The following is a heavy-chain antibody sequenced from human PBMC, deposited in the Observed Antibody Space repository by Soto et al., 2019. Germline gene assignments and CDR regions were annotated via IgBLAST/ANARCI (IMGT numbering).Heavy chain of an antibody. CDR2: INPSSGTT. J-gene: IGHJ6*02. V-gene: IGHV3-23*01. D-gene: IGHD2-15*01. CDR1: GFSFSNYE. Sequence: GGSLRLSCAAYGFSFSNYEMRWARQAPGKGLEWVAFINPSSGTTHYADSVKGRFTISRDNSKDTLYLQLSSLRVEDTAVYYCVKGGWLDVWGQGTTVTVSS. CDR3: VKGGWLDV.